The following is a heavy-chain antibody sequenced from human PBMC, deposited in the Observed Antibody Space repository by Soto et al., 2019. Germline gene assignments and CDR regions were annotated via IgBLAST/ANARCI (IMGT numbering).Heavy chain of an antibody. CDR1: GGTFSSYA. CDR3: ARVFCTNGVCYNPEKNWFDP. D-gene: IGHD2-8*01. CDR2: IIPIFGTA. J-gene: IGHJ5*02. Sequence: ASVKVSCKASGGTFSSYAISWVRQAPGQGLEWMGGIIPIFGTANYAQKFQGRVTITADESTSTAYMELSSLRSEDTAVYYCARVFCTNGVCYNPEKNWFDPWGQGTLVTVSS. V-gene: IGHV1-69*13.